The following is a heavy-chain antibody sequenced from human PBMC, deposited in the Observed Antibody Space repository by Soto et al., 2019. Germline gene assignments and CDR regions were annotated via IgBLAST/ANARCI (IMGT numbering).Heavy chain of an antibody. CDR2: MNPNSGNT. J-gene: IGHJ5*02. Sequence: GASVKVSCKASGYTFTSYAMHWVRQAPGQGLEYLGWMNPNSGNTAYVQKFQGRVTMTWDTSITTAYMELSSLRSEDTAVYFCARGIKYGAYSRWFDPWGQGTLVTVSS. CDR3: ARGIKYGAYSRWFDP. V-gene: IGHV1-8*02. CDR1: GYTFTSYA. D-gene: IGHD4-17*01.